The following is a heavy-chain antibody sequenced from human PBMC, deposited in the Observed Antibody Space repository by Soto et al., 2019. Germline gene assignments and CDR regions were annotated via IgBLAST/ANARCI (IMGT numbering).Heavy chain of an antibody. Sequence: ASVKVSCKASGYTFTSYYMHWVRQAPGQGLEWMGIINPSGGSTSYAQKFQGRVTMTRDTSTSTVYMELSSLRSEDTAVYYCARGAALSLEYYYDSSGYASGFDYWGQGTLVTVS. D-gene: IGHD3-22*01. J-gene: IGHJ4*02. CDR2: INPSGGST. V-gene: IGHV1-46*01. CDR3: ARGAALSLEYYYDSSGYASGFDY. CDR1: GYTFTSYY.